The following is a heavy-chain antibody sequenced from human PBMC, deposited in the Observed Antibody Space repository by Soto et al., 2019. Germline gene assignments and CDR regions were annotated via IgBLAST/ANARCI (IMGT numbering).Heavy chain of an antibody. D-gene: IGHD5-18*01. J-gene: IGHJ3*02. Sequence: ASVKVSCKAPGYTFTSYGISWVRQAPGQGLEWMGWISAYNGNTNYAQKLQGRVTMTTDTSTSTAYMELRSLRSDDTAVYYCARDRGYSYGYFSSAFDIWGQGTMVTVSS. CDR2: ISAYNGNT. V-gene: IGHV1-18*01. CDR1: GYTFTSYG. CDR3: ARDRGYSYGYFSSAFDI.